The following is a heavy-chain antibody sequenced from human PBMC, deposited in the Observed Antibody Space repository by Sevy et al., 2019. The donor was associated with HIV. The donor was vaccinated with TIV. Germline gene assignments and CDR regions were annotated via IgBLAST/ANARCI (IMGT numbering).Heavy chain of an antibody. CDR2: MKQDGSEE. J-gene: IGHJ4*02. D-gene: IGHD4-17*01. Sequence: GGSLRLSCAASGFSFSIYWMSWVRQAPGKGLEWVATMKQDGSEEDYVDSVKGRFTISRDNAKNSLFLQMNSLRAEDTAVYYCARDLPPSATTVAHFDCWGQGTLVTVSS. CDR3: ARDLPPSATTVAHFDC. CDR1: GFSFSIYW. V-gene: IGHV3-7*01.